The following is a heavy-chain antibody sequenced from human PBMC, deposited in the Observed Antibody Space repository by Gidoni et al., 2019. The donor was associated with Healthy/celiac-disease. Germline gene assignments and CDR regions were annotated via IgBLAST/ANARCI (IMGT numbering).Heavy chain of an antibody. Sequence: QVQLVESGGGVVQPGRSLSLPCAASGFTFSSYGMHWVRQAPGKGLEWVAVISYDGSNKYYADSVKGRFTISRDNSKNTLYLQMNSLRAEDTAVYYCAKGMGYGDYAVDYYYYGMDVWGQGTTVTVSS. D-gene: IGHD4-17*01. V-gene: IGHV3-30*18. CDR3: AKGMGYGDYAVDYYYYGMDV. CDR2: ISYDGSNK. J-gene: IGHJ6*02. CDR1: GFTFSSYG.